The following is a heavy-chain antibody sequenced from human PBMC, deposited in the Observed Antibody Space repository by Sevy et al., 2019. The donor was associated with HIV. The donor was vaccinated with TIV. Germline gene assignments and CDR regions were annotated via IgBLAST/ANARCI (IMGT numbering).Heavy chain of an antibody. J-gene: IGHJ3*02. CDR3: AHSLDTAMVRRDAFDI. Sequence: SGPTLVNPTQTLTLTCTFSGFSLSTSGVGAGWIRQPPGKALEWLALIYWDDDKRYSPSLKSRLTITKDTSKNQVVLTMTNMDPVDTATYYCAHSLDTAMVRRDAFDIWGQGTMVTVSS. D-gene: IGHD5-18*01. CDR1: GFSLSTSGVG. V-gene: IGHV2-5*02. CDR2: IYWDDDK.